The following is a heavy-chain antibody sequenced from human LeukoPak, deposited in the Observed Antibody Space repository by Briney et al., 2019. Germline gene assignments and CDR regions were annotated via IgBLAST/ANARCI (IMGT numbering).Heavy chain of an antibody. Sequence: KSSETLSLTCAVYGGSFSNYYWSWIRQPPGKGLEWIGEINHSGSTNYNPSLKSRVTISVDTSKNQFSLKLSSVTAADTAVYYCARFGKGHVEMATIPYWGQGTLVTVSS. D-gene: IGHD5-24*01. CDR1: GGSFSNYY. CDR3: ARFGKGHVEMATIPY. CDR2: INHSGST. V-gene: IGHV4-34*01. J-gene: IGHJ4*02.